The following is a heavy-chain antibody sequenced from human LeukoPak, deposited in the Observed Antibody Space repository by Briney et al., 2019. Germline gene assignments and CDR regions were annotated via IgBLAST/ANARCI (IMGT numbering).Heavy chain of an antibody. J-gene: IGHJ6*03. Sequence: SETLYLTCAVSGGSFSGYFWNWIRQSPGKGLEWIGEVNHTGSTNYNPSLKSRVIISVDTSKNQFALKLTSMTATDTAVYYCASLRQYQLPYYYCYYYMDVWGKGTTVTVSS. CDR2: VNHTGST. V-gene: IGHV4-34*01. D-gene: IGHD2-2*01. CDR3: ASLRQYQLPYYYCYYYMDV. CDR1: GGSFSGYF.